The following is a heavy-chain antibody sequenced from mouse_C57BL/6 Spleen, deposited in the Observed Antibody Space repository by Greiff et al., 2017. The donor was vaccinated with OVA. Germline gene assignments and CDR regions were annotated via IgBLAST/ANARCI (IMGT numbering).Heavy chain of an antibody. CDR3: ARWGVLDY. V-gene: IGHV1-26*01. CDR1: GYTFTDYY. J-gene: IGHJ2*01. Sequence: EVQLQQSGPELVKPGASVKISCKASGYTFTDYYMNWVKQSHGKSLEWIGDINPNNGGTSYNQKFKGKATLTVDKSSSTAYMELRSLTSEDSAVYYCARWGVLDYWGQGTTLTVSS. CDR2: INPNNGGT.